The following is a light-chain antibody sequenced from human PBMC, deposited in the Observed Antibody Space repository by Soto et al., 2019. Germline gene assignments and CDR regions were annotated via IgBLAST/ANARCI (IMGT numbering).Light chain of an antibody. CDR2: GAS. J-gene: IGKJ1*01. Sequence: ELGRTQSPATLSVSPGVRATLFAGTSENINNRLAWYQQTPGQAPRLLINGASTRATGIPDRFRGSGSGTEFTLTIGSLQSEDFAVYYCQQYRDWPPWTFGQGTKVDIK. V-gene: IGKV3-15*01. CDR1: ENINNR. CDR3: QQYRDWPPWT.